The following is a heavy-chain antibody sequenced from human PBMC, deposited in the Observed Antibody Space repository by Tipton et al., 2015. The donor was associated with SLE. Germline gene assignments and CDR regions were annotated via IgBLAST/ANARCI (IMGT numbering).Heavy chain of an antibody. Sequence: GSLRLSCAASGFTFRRHWMHWVRQAPGKGLVWVSRIKSDGSRPTYADSVKGRFTISRDNATNTLYLQMNSLRDEDTAVYYCARVDYPREMSSFDYWGQGSLVIVSS. CDR3: ARVDYPREMSSFDY. CDR1: GFTFRRHW. J-gene: IGHJ4*02. D-gene: IGHD5-12*01. CDR2: IKSDGSRP. V-gene: IGHV3-74*01.